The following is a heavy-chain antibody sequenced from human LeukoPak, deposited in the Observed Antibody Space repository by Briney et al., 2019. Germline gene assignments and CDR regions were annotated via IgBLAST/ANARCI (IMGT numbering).Heavy chain of an antibody. J-gene: IGHJ4*02. D-gene: IGHD3-10*01. CDR1: ADSMSSYY. V-gene: IGHV4-59*01. Sequence: PSETLSLTCSVSADSMSSYYWSWIRQPPGKGLEWIGYIYYSGSTNYNPSLKSRVTISVDTSKNQFSLKLSSVTAADTAVYYCARDPPGSGSYLDYWGQGTLVTVSS. CDR2: IYYSGST. CDR3: ARDPPGSGSYLDY.